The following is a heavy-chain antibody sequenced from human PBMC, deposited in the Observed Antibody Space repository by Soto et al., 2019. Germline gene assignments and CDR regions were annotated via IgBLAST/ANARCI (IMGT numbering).Heavy chain of an antibody. D-gene: IGHD2-21*02. Sequence: GGSLRLSCAASGFTSNDHAMHWIRPVPGKGLEWVSGIYWHGDRIDYADSVKGRFTISRDNAKNSLYLQMNSLRPEDTALYYCVKDQTAGGLDCWGQGTLVTVSS. CDR3: VKDQTAGGLDC. J-gene: IGHJ4*02. V-gene: IGHV3-9*02. CDR2: IYWHGDRI. CDR1: GFTSNDHA.